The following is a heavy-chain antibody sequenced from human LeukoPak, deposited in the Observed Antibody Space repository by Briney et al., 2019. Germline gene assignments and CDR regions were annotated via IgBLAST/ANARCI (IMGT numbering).Heavy chain of an antibody. D-gene: IGHD5-18*01. Sequence: GGSLRLSCAASGFTFSSHWMHWVRQAPGKGLVWVSRTNSDGSSISYADSVKGRFTISRDNSKNTLYLQMNSLRVQDTAVYYCAREGVYSYGPLDYWGQGTLVTVSS. CDR2: TNSDGSSI. J-gene: IGHJ4*02. V-gene: IGHV3-74*01. CDR3: AREGVYSYGPLDY. CDR1: GFTFSSHW.